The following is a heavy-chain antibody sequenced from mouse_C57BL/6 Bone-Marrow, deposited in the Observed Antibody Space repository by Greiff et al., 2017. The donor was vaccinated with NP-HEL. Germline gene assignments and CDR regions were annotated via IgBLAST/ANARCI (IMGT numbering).Heavy chain of an antibody. CDR3: ARYFGYSSAYAY. D-gene: IGHD2-3*01. J-gene: IGHJ3*01. CDR2: ISYSGST. CDR1: GYSITSDY. V-gene: IGHV3-8*01. Sequence: EVQLQESGPGLAKPSQTLSLTCSVTGYSITSDYWNWIRKFPGNKLEYMGSISYSGSTSSNPSLNSRISITRDTSKNQYYLQLNSVTTEDAATYYCARYFGYSSAYAYWGKGTLVTVSA.